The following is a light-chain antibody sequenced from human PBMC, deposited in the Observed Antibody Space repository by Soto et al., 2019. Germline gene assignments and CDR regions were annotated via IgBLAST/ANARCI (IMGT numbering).Light chain of an antibody. Sequence: EIVLTQSPGTLSLSPGESATLSCRASQTVGRNYLAWFQHKPGQAPRLLIYDASKRATGFPDRFSGGGSGKDFALTVSRLEPEDFAVFYCHQYAYSPLAFGGGTKVEIK. V-gene: IGKV3-20*01. CDR2: DAS. CDR3: HQYAYSPLA. CDR1: QTVGRNY. J-gene: IGKJ4*01.